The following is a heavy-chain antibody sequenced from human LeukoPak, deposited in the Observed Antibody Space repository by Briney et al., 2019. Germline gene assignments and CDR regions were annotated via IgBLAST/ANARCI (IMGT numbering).Heavy chain of an antibody. J-gene: IGHJ4*02. CDR3: ASLYYYDSSGYYGDYFDY. V-gene: IGHV5-51*01. D-gene: IGHD3-22*01. CDR1: GYSFTSYW. Sequence: PGESLKISCKGSGYSFTSYWIGWVRQMPGKGLEWMGIIYPGDSDTRYSPSFQGQVTISADKSISTAYLQWSSLKASDTAMYYCASLYYYDSSGYYGDYFDYWGQGTLVTVSS. CDR2: IYPGDSDT.